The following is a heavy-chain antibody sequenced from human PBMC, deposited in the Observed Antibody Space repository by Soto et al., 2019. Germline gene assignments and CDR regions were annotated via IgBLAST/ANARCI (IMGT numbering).Heavy chain of an antibody. CDR1: GFTFSSYS. V-gene: IGHV3-48*02. Sequence: PGGSLRLSCAASGFTFSSYSMNWVRQAPGKGLEWVSYISSSSSTIYYADSVKGRFTISRDNAKSSLYLQMNSLRDEDTAVYYCASYYYDSSGYYRGYYYGMDVWGQGTTVTVSS. D-gene: IGHD3-22*01. J-gene: IGHJ6*02. CDR3: ASYYYDSSGYYRGYYYGMDV. CDR2: ISSSSSTI.